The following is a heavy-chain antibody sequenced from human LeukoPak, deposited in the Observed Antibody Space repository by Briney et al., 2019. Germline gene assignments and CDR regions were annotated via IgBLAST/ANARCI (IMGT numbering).Heavy chain of an antibody. V-gene: IGHV3-30*02. CDR2: LRYEGSIK. CDR1: GYTFISDG. Sequence: GGSLRLSCAASGYTFISDGMHCVRQAPGKGLEWVAFLRYEGSIKYYADSAKGRFTLSRDNTKNTLYLQKSSLRTPDTPVYYCAKEKGNAGRPDYWGQGTLVTVSS. J-gene: IGHJ4*02. CDR3: AKEKGNAGRPDY. D-gene: IGHD6-6*01.